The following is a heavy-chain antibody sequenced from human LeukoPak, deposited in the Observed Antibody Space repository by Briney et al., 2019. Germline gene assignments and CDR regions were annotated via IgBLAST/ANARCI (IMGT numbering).Heavy chain of an antibody. D-gene: IGHD2-15*01. CDR3: AKDVYDCSGGSCPQYYYVMDV. CDR1: GFNFSSYG. CDR2: IQFDGSEK. J-gene: IGHJ6*02. Sequence: GGSLRLSCTASGFNFSSYGMHWVRQAPGQGLEWVSFIQFDGSEKYYADSVRGRFTISRDNSKNTLSLQMNSLRAEDTALYYCAKDVYDCSGGSCPQYYYVMDVWGQGTTVTVSS. V-gene: IGHV3-30*02.